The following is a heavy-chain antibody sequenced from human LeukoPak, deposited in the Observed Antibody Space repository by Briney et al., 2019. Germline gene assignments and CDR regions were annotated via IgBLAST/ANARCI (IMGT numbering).Heavy chain of an antibody. CDR3: ARAKTAMALPYDY. CDR2: IIPILGIA. CDR1: GGTFSSYA. V-gene: IGHV1-69*04. D-gene: IGHD5-18*01. Sequence: SVKVSCKASGGTFSSYAISWVRQAPGQGLEWMGRIIPILGIANYAQKFQGRVTITADKSTSTAYMELSSLRSEDTAVYYCARAKTAMALPYDYWGQGTLVTVSS. J-gene: IGHJ4*02.